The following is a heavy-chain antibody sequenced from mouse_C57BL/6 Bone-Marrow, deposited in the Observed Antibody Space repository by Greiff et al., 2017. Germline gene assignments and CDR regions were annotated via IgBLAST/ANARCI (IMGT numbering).Heavy chain of an antibody. Sequence: VQLQQPGAELVRPGSSVKLSCKASGYTFTSYWMHWVKQRPIQGLEWIGNIDPPGSDTHYNQKFKDKATLTVDKSSSTAYMQLSSLTSEDSAVYYCARPHYDSSSPYAMDYWGQGTSVTVSS. CDR2: IDPPGSDT. V-gene: IGHV1-52*01. CDR1: GYTFTSYW. J-gene: IGHJ4*01. D-gene: IGHD1-1*01. CDR3: ARPHYDSSSPYAMDY.